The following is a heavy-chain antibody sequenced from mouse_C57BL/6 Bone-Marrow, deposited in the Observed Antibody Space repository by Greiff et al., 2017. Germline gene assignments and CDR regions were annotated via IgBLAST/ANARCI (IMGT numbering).Heavy chain of an antibody. CDR2: ISDGGSYT. CDR3: ARGPLDY. Sequence: EVKLVESGGGLVKPGGSLKLSCAASGFTFSSYAMSWVRQTPEKRLEWVATISDGGSYTYYPDNVKGRFTISRDNAKNNLYLQMSNLKSEDTAMYYCARGPLDYWGQGTSVTVAS. CDR1: GFTFSSYA. J-gene: IGHJ4*01. V-gene: IGHV5-4*03.